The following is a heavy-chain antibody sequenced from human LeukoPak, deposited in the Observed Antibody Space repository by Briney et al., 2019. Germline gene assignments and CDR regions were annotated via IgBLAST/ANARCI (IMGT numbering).Heavy chain of an antibody. Sequence: GGSLRLSCAASGFTFSSYAMSWVRQAPGKGLEWVSAISGSGGSTYYVDSVKGRFTISRDNSKNTLYLQMNSLRAEDTAVYYCARGGSYLSAFDIWGQGTMVTVSS. CDR2: ISGSGGST. V-gene: IGHV3-23*01. J-gene: IGHJ3*02. CDR1: GFTFSSYA. CDR3: ARGGSYLSAFDI. D-gene: IGHD1-26*01.